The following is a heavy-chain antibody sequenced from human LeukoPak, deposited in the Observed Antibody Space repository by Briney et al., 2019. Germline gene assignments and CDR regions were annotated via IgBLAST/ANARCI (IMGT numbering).Heavy chain of an antibody. J-gene: IGHJ3*02. V-gene: IGHV3-21*01. CDR2: ISSSSSYI. CDR1: GFTFSSYS. D-gene: IGHD6-19*01. Sequence: GGSLRLSCAASGFTFSSYSMNWVRQAPGKGLEWVSSISSSSSYIYYADSVKGRFTISRDNAKNSLYLQMNSLRAEDTAVYYCARVKIAVAGPDAFDIWGQGTMVTVSS. CDR3: ARVKIAVAGPDAFDI.